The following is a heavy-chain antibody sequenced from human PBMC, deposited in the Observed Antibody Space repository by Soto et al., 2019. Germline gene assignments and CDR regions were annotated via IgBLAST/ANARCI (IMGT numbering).Heavy chain of an antibody. J-gene: IGHJ4*02. Sequence: SETLSLTCAVSGGAISSGCDSCICIRQPPGKGLEWIGYIYHRGRTYYNPSLKSRVTISVDRSKNQFSLKLSSVTAADTAVYYCASAGSGYDPLFDYWGQGTLVTVSS. CDR2: IYHRGRT. CDR1: GGAISSGCDS. V-gene: IGHV4-30-2*01. CDR3: ASAGSGYDPLFDY. D-gene: IGHD5-12*01.